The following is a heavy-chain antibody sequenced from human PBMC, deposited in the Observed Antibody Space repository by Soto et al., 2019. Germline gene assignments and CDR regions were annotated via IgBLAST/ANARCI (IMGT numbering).Heavy chain of an antibody. D-gene: IGHD3-3*01. CDR3: ARGGIFGVVAPLDDYYGMDV. Sequence: SETLSLTCTVSGASISSGDYYWSWIRQPPGKGLEWIGYIYHSGSTYYNPSLKSRVTMSVDTSKNQFSLKLSSVTAADTAVYYCARGGIFGVVAPLDDYYGMDVWGQGSTVTVSS. CDR2: IYHSGST. V-gene: IGHV4-30-4*01. J-gene: IGHJ6*02. CDR1: GASISSGDYY.